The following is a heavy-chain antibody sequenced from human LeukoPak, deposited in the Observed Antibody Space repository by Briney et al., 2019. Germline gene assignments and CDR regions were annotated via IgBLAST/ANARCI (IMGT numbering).Heavy chain of an antibody. J-gene: IGHJ4*02. Sequence: GSLRLSCAASGFTFSSYWMSWVRQAPGEGLEWVANIKQDGSEKYYVDSVKGRFTISRDNAKNSLYLQMNSLRAEDTAVYYCARREEWELLYYFDYWGQGTLVTVSS. CDR2: IKQDGSEK. CDR3: ARREEWELLYYFDY. CDR1: GFTFSSYW. V-gene: IGHV3-7*01. D-gene: IGHD1-26*01.